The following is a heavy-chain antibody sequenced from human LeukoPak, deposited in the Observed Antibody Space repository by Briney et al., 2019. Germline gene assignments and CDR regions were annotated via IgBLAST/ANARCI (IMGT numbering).Heavy chain of an antibody. CDR3: AKPSFVSWWLPRFDY. CDR1: GFTFSSYA. CDR2: ISGSGGST. D-gene: IGHD2-8*02. V-gene: IGHV3-23*01. J-gene: IGHJ4*02. Sequence: GGSLRLSCAASGFTFSSYAMSWVRQAPGKGLEWVSAISGSGGSTCYADSVKGRFTISRDNSKNTLYLQMNSLRAEDTAVYYCAKPSFVSWWLPRFDYWGQGTLVTVSS.